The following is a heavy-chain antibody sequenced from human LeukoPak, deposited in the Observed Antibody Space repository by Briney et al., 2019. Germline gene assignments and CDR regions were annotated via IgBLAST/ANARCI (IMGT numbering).Heavy chain of an antibody. CDR3: ARDLWFGDVDY. J-gene: IGHJ4*02. V-gene: IGHV3-33*01. D-gene: IGHD3-10*01. Sequence: PGGSLRHSCAASGFTFSSYGIHWVRQAPGKGLEWVAVIWYDGSKKYYADSVMGRFTISRDNSKNTLYLQMNSLRAEDTAVYYCARDLWFGDVDYWGQGTLVTVSS. CDR2: IWYDGSKK. CDR1: GFTFSSYG.